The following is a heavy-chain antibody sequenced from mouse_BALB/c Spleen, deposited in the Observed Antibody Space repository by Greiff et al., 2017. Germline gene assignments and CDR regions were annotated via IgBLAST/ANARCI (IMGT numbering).Heavy chain of an antibody. Sequence: QVQLQQPGAELVKPGTSVKLSCKASGYNFTSYWINWVKLRPGQGLEWIGDIYPGSGSTNYNEKFKSKATLTVDTSSSTAYMQLSSLASEDSALYYCARSIMVPYGNYEGDYWGQGTTLTVSS. CDR3: ARSIMVPYGNYEGDY. CDR1: GYNFTSYW. CDR2: IYPGSGST. D-gene: IGHD2-1*01. J-gene: IGHJ2*01. V-gene: IGHV1-55*01.